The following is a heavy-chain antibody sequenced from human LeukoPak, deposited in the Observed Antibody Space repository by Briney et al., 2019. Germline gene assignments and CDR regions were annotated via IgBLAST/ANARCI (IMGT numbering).Heavy chain of an antibody. D-gene: IGHD2-15*01. J-gene: IGHJ4*02. Sequence: GGSLRLYCAASGFTFSDYWMNWVRQAPGKGLEWVAILKQDGSEILYVDSVRGGFTISRDNAKNSLYLQMNSLRAEDTAVYYCAGGAGWSIDSWGQGTLVTVSS. CDR2: LKQDGSEI. CDR1: GFTFSDYW. CDR3: AGGAGWSIDS. V-gene: IGHV3-7*01.